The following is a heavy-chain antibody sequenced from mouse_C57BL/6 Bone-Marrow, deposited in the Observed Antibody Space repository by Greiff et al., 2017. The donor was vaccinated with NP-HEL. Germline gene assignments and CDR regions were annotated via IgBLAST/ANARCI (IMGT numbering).Heavy chain of an antibody. CDR3: TAITTVVATGDY. V-gene: IGHV14-4*01. CDR2: IDPENGDT. D-gene: IGHD1-1*01. Sequence: EVQRVEPGAELVRPGASVKLSCTASGFNIKDDYMHWVKQRPEQGLEWIGWIDPENGDTEYASKFKGKATITADTSSNTAYLQLSSRTSEDTAVYYCTAITTVVATGDYWGQGTTLTVSS. J-gene: IGHJ2*01. CDR1: GFNIKDDY.